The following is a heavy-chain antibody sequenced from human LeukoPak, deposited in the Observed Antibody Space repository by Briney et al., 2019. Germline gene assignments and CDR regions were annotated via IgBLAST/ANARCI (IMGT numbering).Heavy chain of an antibody. CDR1: GFTFSDFW. D-gene: IGHD6-19*01. J-gene: IGHJ4*02. CDR2: IKEDGGET. CDR3: ARRGIISGWYWAYYFDY. V-gene: IGHV3-7*01. Sequence: GGSLRLSCAASGFTFSDFWMTWVRQAPGKGLEWVANIKEDGGETSYADSVKGRFTISRDNAKNSLDLHMNSLRVEDTAIYYCARRGIISGWYWAYYFDYWGQGILVTVSS.